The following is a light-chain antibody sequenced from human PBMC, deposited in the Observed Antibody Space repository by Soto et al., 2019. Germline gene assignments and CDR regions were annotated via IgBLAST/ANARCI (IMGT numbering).Light chain of an antibody. CDR3: RHYYGSSPQT. V-gene: IGKV1-5*01. J-gene: IGKJ1*01. Sequence: MQISQPHSPLFASVGDRAPTPSRASQSIRSWLAGYQQKPGKAPNRLIYDGARSKSAVPSRLSGRGGGTEFTLTISSRQADEDAAVYCRHYYGSSPQTFGQGTKVDIK. CDR2: DGA. CDR1: QSIRSW.